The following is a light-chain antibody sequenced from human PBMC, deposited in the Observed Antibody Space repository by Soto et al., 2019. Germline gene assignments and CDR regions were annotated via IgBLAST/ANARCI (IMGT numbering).Light chain of an antibody. CDR1: TSNIGNNY. CDR2: DND. CDR3: GTWYSSLSAVV. V-gene: IGLV1-51*01. Sequence: QSVSTQPPSVSAAPGQRVTISCSGSTSNIGNNYVSWYQQLPGKAPKLLIYDNDKRPSGIPDRFFGSKSGTSATLGITGLQTGDEADYYCGTWYSSLSAVVFGGGTKLTVL. J-gene: IGLJ3*02.